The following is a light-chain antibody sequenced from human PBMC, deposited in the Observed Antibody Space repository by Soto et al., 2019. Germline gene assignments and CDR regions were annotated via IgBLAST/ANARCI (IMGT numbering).Light chain of an antibody. J-gene: IGKJ1*01. V-gene: IGKV1-8*01. Sequence: AIRMTQSPASLSASTRDRVTITCRASQGISSYLAWYQQKPGTAPKVLIYQSGVPSRFSGSGSGTDFTLTISSLQPEDFATYYCQQSYSTPRTFGQGTKVDIK. CDR1: QGISSY. CDR3: QQSYSTPRT.